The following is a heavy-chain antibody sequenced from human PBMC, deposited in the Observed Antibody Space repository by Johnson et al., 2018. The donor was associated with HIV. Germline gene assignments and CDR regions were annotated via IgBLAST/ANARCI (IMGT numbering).Heavy chain of an antibody. CDR2: IRYDGSNK. CDR3: ARSKDCSVGTCPDGLDI. CDR1: GFTFSSYG. V-gene: IGHV3-30*02. D-gene: IGHD2-15*01. J-gene: IGHJ3*02. Sequence: QVQLVESGGGVVQPGGSLRLSCAASGFTFSSYGMHWVRQAPGKGLEWVAFIRYDGSNKYYVDSVKGRFTISRDNAKNSLYLQMNSLKAEDTAVYYCARSKDCSVGTCPDGLDIWGQGTMVIVSS.